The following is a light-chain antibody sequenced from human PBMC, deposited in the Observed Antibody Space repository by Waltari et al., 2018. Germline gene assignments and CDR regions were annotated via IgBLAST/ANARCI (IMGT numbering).Light chain of an antibody. CDR2: DVN. J-gene: IGLJ2*01. Sequence: QSALTQPRSVSGSPGQSVTISCTGISSDVNVSKYVSWYQHHPGKATKLMLYDVNKCPAGVPDRFSVPKSGNTSSLTIFGLQADDEADYYCCSYEGCFTSVIFGGGTKLTVL. CDR1: SSDVNVSKY. CDR3: CSYEGCFTSVI. V-gene: IGLV2-11*01.